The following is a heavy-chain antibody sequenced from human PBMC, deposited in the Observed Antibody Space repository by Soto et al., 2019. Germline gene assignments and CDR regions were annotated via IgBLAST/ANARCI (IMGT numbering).Heavy chain of an antibody. D-gene: IGHD3-3*01. J-gene: IGHJ4*02. V-gene: IGHV3-21*01. Sequence: PVGSLRLSCAASGFIFNTYSMDWVRQAPGKGLEWVASISPSGSYMYYGDSLKGRFTVSRDNAKNSLYLQMDSLRADDTAIYYCARFGPVTFDCWGQGTLVTVSS. CDR3: ARFGPVTFDC. CDR2: ISPSGSYM. CDR1: GFIFNTYS.